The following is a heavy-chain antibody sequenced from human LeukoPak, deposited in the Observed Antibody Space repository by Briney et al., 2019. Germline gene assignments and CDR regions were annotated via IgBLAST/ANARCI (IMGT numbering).Heavy chain of an antibody. J-gene: IGHJ3*02. V-gene: IGHV1-18*01. CDR3: ARVVITTSKHDAFDI. Sequence: ASVKVSCKASGYTFTNYGISWVRQAPGQGLERMGWNSAYNGNTNYAENLQGRVTMTTDTSTSTAYMELGSLRSDDTAVYYCARVVITTSKHDAFDIWGQGTMVTVSS. D-gene: IGHD3-22*01. CDR1: GYTFTNYG. CDR2: NSAYNGNT.